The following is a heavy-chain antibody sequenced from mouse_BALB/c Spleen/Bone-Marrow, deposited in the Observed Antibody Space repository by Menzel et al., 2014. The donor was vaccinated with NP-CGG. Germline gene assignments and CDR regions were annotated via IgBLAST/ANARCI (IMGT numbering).Heavy chain of an antibody. J-gene: IGHJ3*01. V-gene: IGHV5-9-2*01. Sequence: EVKVEESGGGLVKSGGSLKLSCAASGFTFSNYGMSWARQTPEKRLEWVATISGGGSYTFYSDSVRGRFTISRDNAKNNLYPQLSSLRSEDTALYYCARHAYYDQTEVSFVYWGQGTLVTVSA. D-gene: IGHD2-4*01. CDR3: ARHAYYDQTEVSFVY. CDR1: GFTFSNYG. CDR2: ISGGGSYT.